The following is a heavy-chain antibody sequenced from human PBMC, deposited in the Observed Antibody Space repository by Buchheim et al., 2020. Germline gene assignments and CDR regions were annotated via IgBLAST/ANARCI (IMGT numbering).Heavy chain of an antibody. CDR2: IYSGGST. CDR1: GFTVSSNY. D-gene: IGHD5-18*01. CDR3: AREVAMARTYYFDY. J-gene: IGHJ4*02. V-gene: IGHV3-66*02. Sequence: EVQLVESGGGLVQPGGSLRLSCAASGFTVSSNYMSWVRQAPGKGLEWVSVIYSGGSTYYADSVKGRFTISRDNSKNTLYLQMNSLRAEDTAVYYCAREVAMARTYYFDYWGQGTL.